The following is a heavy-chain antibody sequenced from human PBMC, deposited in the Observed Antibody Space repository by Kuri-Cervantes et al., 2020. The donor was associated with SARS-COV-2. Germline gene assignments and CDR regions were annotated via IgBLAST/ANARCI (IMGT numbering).Heavy chain of an antibody. CDR1: GGSISSYY. V-gene: IGHV4-4*09. D-gene: IGHD3-16*01. J-gene: IGHJ5*02. CDR2: LSQTGST. Sequence: GSLRLSCTVSGGSISSYYWSWIRQPPGAGLEYLGHLSQTGSTFFNPSLRSRVTISIEKSKNQFSLKLNSVTAADTAIYFCARGERRQQTTWFDPWGQGILVTVSS. CDR3: ARGERRQQTTWFDP.